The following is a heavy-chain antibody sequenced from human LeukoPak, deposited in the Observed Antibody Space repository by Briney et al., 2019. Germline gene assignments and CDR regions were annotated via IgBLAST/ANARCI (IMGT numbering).Heavy chain of an antibody. CDR1: GFNFSSYA. Sequence: GGSLRLSCAASGFNFSSYAMSWVRQAPGKGLEWVSAISGSGGSTYYADSVKGRFTISRDNSKNTLYLQMNSLRAEDTAVYYCAALTGGYYFDYWGQGTLVTVSS. V-gene: IGHV3-23*01. CDR2: ISGSGGST. J-gene: IGHJ4*02. CDR3: AALTGGYYFDY. D-gene: IGHD1-20*01.